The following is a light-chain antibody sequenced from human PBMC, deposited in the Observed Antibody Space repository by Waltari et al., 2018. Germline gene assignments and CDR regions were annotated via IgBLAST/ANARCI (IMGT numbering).Light chain of an antibody. V-gene: IGLV8-61*01. J-gene: IGLJ3*02. CDR2: KGI. CDR1: SGSVSSTSY. CDR3: SMYMGSGVWV. Sequence: QTVVTQEPSLSVSPGGTVTLTCALSSGSVSSTSYPTWYQQTPAQPPRTLVYKGISRSSVVPYRFSGSILGNTAALTITGAQADDESDYYCSMYMGSGVWVFGGGTKLTVL.